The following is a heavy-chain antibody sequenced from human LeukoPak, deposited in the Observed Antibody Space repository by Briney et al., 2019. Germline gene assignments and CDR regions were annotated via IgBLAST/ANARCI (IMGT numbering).Heavy chain of an antibody. D-gene: IGHD6-13*01. V-gene: IGHV1-69*05. CDR3: ARESYSSSWYVRETYFDY. Sequence: ASVKVSCKASGGTFSSYAISWVRQAPGQGLEWMGGIIPIFGTANYAQKFQGRVTITTDESTSTAYMELSSLRSEDTAVYYCARESYSSSWYVRETYFDYWGQGTLVTVSS. CDR1: GGTFSSYA. CDR2: IIPIFGTA. J-gene: IGHJ4*02.